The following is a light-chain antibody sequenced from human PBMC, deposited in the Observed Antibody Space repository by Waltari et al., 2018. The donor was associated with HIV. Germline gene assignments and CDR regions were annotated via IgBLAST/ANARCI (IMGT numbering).Light chain of an antibody. CDR2: GNN. J-gene: IGLJ1*01. CDR3: QSYDSSLSAFV. Sequence: QSVLTQPPSVSGAPGQRVTISCPGRSSNIGAGYDVHWSQQLPGTAPKLLNFGNNDRPSGVPDRFAGCKSGTSASLAITVFQAEDEADYYCQSYDSSLSAFVFGTGTKVTVL. CDR1: SSNIGAGYD. V-gene: IGLV1-40*01.